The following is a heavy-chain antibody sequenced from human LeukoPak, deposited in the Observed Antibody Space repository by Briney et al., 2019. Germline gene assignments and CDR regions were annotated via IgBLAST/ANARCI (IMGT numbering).Heavy chain of an antibody. CDR3: AREGTTMVRGGGAFDI. V-gene: IGHV1-2*02. CDR2: INPNSGGT. CDR1: GYTFTGYY. D-gene: IGHD3-10*01. Sequence: GASVKVSCKASGYTFTGYYMHWVRQAPGQGLEWMGWINPNSGGTNYAQKFQGRVTMTRDTSISTAYMELSRLRSDVTAVYYCAREGTTMVRGGGAFDIWGQGTMVTVSS. J-gene: IGHJ3*02.